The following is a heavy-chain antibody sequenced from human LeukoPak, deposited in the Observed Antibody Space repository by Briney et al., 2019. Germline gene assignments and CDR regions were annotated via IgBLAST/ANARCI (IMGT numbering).Heavy chain of an antibody. Sequence: GGSLRLSCAASGFAFSTYGMSWVRQAPGKGLEWVSSISSSSSYIYYADSVKGRFTISRDNAKNSLYLQMNSLRAEDTAVYYCARGVDRGNAFDIWGQGTMVTVSS. CDR3: ARGVDRGNAFDI. D-gene: IGHD2-15*01. CDR2: ISSSSSYI. J-gene: IGHJ3*02. CDR1: GFAFSTYG. V-gene: IGHV3-21*01.